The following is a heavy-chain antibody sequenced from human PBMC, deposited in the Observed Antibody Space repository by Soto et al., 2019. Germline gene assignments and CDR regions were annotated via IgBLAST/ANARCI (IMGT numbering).Heavy chain of an antibody. CDR2: ISDSGGRT. Sequence: EVQLLESGGGLVQPGGSLRLSCAASGITFRGYAMSWVRQAPGKGLEWVSAISDSGGRTYYADSVKGRFTISRDNSKNTLYLQMNSQRAEDTAVYYCAKERTSSGYFDYWGQGTLVTVSS. CDR1: GITFRGYA. D-gene: IGHD3-22*01. J-gene: IGHJ4*02. CDR3: AKERTSSGYFDY. V-gene: IGHV3-23*01.